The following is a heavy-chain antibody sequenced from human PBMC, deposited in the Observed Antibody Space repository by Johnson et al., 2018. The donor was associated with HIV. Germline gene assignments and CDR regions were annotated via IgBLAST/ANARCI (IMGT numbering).Heavy chain of an antibody. J-gene: IGHJ3*02. CDR1: GFTFSSYG. D-gene: IGHD6-13*01. V-gene: IGHV3-30*02. CDR3: ARRKIAAAGRDAFDI. CDR2: IRYDGSNK. Sequence: QVQLVESGGGVVQPGGSLRLSCAASGFTFSSYGMHWVRQAPGKGLEWVAFIRYDGSNKYYADSVKGRFTISRDNSKNTLYLQMNSLRAEDTAVYYCARRKIAAAGRDAFDIWGQGTMVTVSS.